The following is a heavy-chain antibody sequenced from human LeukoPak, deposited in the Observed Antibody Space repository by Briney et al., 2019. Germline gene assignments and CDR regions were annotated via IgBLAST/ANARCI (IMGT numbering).Heavy chain of an antibody. V-gene: IGHV3-21*04. CDR2: ISSSSGYI. CDR1: GFTFSSYS. D-gene: IGHD2-2*02. Sequence: GGSLRLSCAASGFTFSSYSMHWVRQAPGKGLEWVSFISSSSGYIYYADSVKGRFTISRDNAKNSLYLQMHSLRGEDTAVYYCATDRGYCSTATCYTRGNYFDYWGQGTLVTVSS. J-gene: IGHJ4*02. CDR3: ATDRGYCSTATCYTRGNYFDY.